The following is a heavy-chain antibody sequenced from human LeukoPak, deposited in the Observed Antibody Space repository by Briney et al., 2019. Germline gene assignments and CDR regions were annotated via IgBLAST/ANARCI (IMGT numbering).Heavy chain of an antibody. CDR2: VSYSGGT. CDR1: GDSVSGHY. Sequence: SETLSLTCTVSGDSVSGHYWNWIRQTPGKGLEWIGYVSYSGGTNYNPSLKRRVSISLDTSKNQFSLKLSSPAAADPAVYYCARAPMAITTSAFPDAFDFWGQGTMVTVSS. V-gene: IGHV4-59*02. CDR3: ARAPMAITTSAFPDAFDF. J-gene: IGHJ3*01. D-gene: IGHD5-12*01.